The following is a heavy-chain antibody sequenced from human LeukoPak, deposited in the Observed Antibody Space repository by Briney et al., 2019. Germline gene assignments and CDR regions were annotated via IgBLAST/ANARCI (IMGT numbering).Heavy chain of an antibody. V-gene: IGHV3-7*01. D-gene: IGHD2-2*01. CDR1: GFTFLDHG. Sequence: GGSLRLSCAASGFTFLDHGMSWVRQVPGKGLEWVANINQGGSEKYYVDSVRGRFTISRDNAKNSLYLQMNSLRADDTAVYYCARDVTALDSWGQGTLVTVSS. CDR2: INQGGSEK. CDR3: ARDVTALDS. J-gene: IGHJ4*02.